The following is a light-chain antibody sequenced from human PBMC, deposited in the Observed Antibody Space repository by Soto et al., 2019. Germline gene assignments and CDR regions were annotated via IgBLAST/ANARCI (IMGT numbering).Light chain of an antibody. CDR1: QSVSIY. CDR2: DAS. CDR3: QQRSNWPPEIT. V-gene: IGKV3-11*01. Sequence: EIVKTQPPATLSVSPGERATLSCRASQSVSIYLAWYQQKPGQAPRLLIYDASNRATGIPARFSGSGSGTDFTLTISSLGPEDFAVYYCQQRSNWPPEITFGQGTRLEI. J-gene: IGKJ5*01.